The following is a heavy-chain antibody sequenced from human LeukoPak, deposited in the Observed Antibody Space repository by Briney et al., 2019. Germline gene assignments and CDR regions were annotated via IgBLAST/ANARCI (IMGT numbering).Heavy chain of an antibody. CDR2: ISTSSSYI. CDR1: GFTFSSYS. Sequence: GGSLRLSCAASGFTFSSYSMNWARQAPEKGLEWVSSISTSSSYIHYADSVKGRFTISRDNAKNSLYLQMNSLRAEDTAVYYCARVVYSGYDFRGAMDVWGKGTTVTVSS. J-gene: IGHJ6*03. CDR3: ARVVYSGYDFRGAMDV. V-gene: IGHV3-21*04. D-gene: IGHD5-12*01.